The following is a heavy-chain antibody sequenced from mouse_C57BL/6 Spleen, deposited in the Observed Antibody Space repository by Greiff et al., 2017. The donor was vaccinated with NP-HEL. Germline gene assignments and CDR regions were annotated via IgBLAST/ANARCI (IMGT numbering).Heavy chain of an antibody. CDR2: IYPGDGDT. V-gene: IGHV1-80*01. Sequence: QVQLQQSGAELVKPGASVKISCKASGYAFSSYWMNWVKQRPGKGLEWIGQIYPGDGDTNYNGKFKGKATLTADKSSSTAYMQLSSLTSEDSAVYFCAREIKFDYYGSSYWYFDVWGTGTTVTVSS. CDR1: GYAFSSYW. J-gene: IGHJ1*03. D-gene: IGHD1-1*01. CDR3: AREIKFDYYGSSYWYFDV.